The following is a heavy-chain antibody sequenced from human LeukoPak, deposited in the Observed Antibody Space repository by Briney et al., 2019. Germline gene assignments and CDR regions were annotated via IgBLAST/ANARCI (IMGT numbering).Heavy chain of an antibody. CDR3: ARDLSYDSSGYYRNDAFDI. Sequence: GASVKVSCKASGYTFTSYGISWVRQAPGQGLEWMGWISAYNGNTNYAQKLQGRATMTTDTSTSTAHMELRSLRSDDTAVYYCARDLSYDSSGYYRNDAFDIWGQGTMVTVSS. J-gene: IGHJ3*02. D-gene: IGHD3-22*01. CDR2: ISAYNGNT. CDR1: GYTFTSYG. V-gene: IGHV1-18*01.